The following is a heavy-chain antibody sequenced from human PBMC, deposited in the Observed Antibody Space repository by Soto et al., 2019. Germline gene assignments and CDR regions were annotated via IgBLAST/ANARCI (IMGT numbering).Heavy chain of an antibody. J-gene: IGHJ4*02. CDR3: ARDPGYSYGYN. Sequence: QVQLVQSGAEVKKPGASVKVSSKASGYTFISYAMNWVRQAPGQRLEWMGWINAGNGNTKYSQKFQGRVTITRDTSASTGYMELSSLRSEDTAVYYCARDPGYSYGYNWGQGTLVTVSS. D-gene: IGHD5-18*01. CDR2: INAGNGNT. CDR1: GYTFISYA. V-gene: IGHV1-3*01.